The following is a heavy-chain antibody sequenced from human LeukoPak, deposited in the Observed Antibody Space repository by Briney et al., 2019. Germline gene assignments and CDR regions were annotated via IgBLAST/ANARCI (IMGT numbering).Heavy chain of an antibody. CDR2: INHSGST. CDR1: GGSFSGYY. Sequence: SETLSLTCAVYGGSFSGYYWSWIRQPPGKGLEWIGEINHSGSTNYNPSLKSRVTISVDTSKNQFSLKLSSVTAADTAVYYCARGRGSGWYLDAFDIWGQATMLTVSS. CDR3: ARGRGSGWYLDAFDI. J-gene: IGHJ3*02. V-gene: IGHV4-34*01. D-gene: IGHD6-19*01.